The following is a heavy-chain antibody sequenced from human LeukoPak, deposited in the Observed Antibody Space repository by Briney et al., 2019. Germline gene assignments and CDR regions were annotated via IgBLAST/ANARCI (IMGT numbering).Heavy chain of an antibody. CDR2: INHSGST. D-gene: IGHD2-15*01. V-gene: IGHV4-34*01. CDR1: GGSFRGYY. Sequence: SETLSLTCAVYGGSFRGYYWSWIRQPPGKGLEWIGKINHSGSTNYNPSLESRVTISVDTSKNQFSLKLSSVTAADTAVYYCAEAIPLGCSGGSCYGFVYWGQGTLVSVSS. CDR3: AEAIPLGCSGGSCYGFVY. J-gene: IGHJ4*02.